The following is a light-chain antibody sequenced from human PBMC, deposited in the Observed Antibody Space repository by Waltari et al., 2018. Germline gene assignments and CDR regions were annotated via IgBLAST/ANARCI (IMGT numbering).Light chain of an antibody. J-gene: IGLJ1*01. V-gene: IGLV2-14*03. CDR3: SSYTTGSTRYV. CDR2: DVN. CDR1: SSDIGAYNF. Sequence: QSALTQPASVSGSPGQSITISCTGPSSDIGAYNFFSWYQKHPGKAPKVMIYDVNNRPSGVSSRFSGSKSGNTASLTISGLQAEDEADYYCSSYTTGSTRYVFGSGTKVTVL.